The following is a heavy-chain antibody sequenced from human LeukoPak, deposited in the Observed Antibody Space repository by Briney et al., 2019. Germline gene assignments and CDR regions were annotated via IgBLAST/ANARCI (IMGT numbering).Heavy chain of an antibody. V-gene: IGHV3-21*01. CDR3: ARVGGSYTLDY. CDR2: ISSSSSYI. D-gene: IGHD1-26*01. CDR1: GFTFSSYT. Sequence: KSGGSLRLSCAASGFTFSSYTMNWVRQAPGKGLEWVSSISSSSSYIYYADSVKGRFTISRDNAKNSLYLQMNSLRAEDTAVYYCARVGGSYTLDYWGQGTLVTVSS. J-gene: IGHJ4*02.